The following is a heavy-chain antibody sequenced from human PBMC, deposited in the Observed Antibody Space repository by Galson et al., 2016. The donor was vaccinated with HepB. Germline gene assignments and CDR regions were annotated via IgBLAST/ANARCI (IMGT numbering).Heavy chain of an antibody. J-gene: IGHJ5*02. D-gene: IGHD2-15*01. Sequence: SLRLSCAASGFIFSKAWMNWVRQAPGKGLEWVGRIKSESNDGTIDYATSVRGRFTISRDDSQKTMYLEMNSLKTEDTAVYYCTSVGCSSISCFPWGQGTLVIVSS. CDR1: GFIFSKAW. V-gene: IGHV3-15*07. CDR3: TSVGCSSISCFP. CDR2: IKSESNDGTI.